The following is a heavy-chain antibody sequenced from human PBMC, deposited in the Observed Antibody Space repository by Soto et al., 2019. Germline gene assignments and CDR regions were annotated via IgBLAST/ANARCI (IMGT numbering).Heavy chain of an antibody. CDR3: ARDQYDFCKAFYSYYGMDV. D-gene: IGHD3-3*01. CDR2: IWYDGSNK. Sequence: QVQLVESGGGVVQPGRSLRLSCAASGFNFSYYGMHWVRQAPGKGLEWVAVIWYDGSNKYHADSVKGRFTISRDNSKNTLYLQMNSLRVEDTAVYYCARDQYDFCKAFYSYYGMDVWGQGTTVTVSS. J-gene: IGHJ6*02. CDR1: GFNFSYYG. V-gene: IGHV3-33*01.